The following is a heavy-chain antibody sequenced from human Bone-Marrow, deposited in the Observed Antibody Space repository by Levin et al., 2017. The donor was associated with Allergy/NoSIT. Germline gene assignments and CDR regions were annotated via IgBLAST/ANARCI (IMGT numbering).Heavy chain of an antibody. CDR1: GFSFRNFA. J-gene: IGHJ6*02. D-gene: IGHD3-22*01. CDR3: ARPVDYYDSSGYIYYYYAMDV. V-gene: IGHV3-30*04. CDR2: ISYDGSSK. Sequence: PGGSLRLSCAASGFSFRNFAMHWVRQAPGKGLEWVAVISYDGSSKHYADSAKGRLTISRDNSKNTLYLEINGLRAEDTAVFYCARPVDYYDSSGYIYYYYAMDVWGQGTAVTVSS.